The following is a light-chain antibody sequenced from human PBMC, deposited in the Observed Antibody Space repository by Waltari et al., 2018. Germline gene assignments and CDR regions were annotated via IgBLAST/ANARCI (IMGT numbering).Light chain of an antibody. CDR1: QSINTW. J-gene: IGKJ3*01. CDR2: KAS. V-gene: IGKV1-5*03. CDR3: QQYHSLPFT. Sequence: DIQMTKSPSTLSASVGDRVTITCRASQSINTWLAWYQQKPGKAPKVLIYKASNLESGVPSKFSGRGSGTEFTLTISSLQPDDFAIYYCQQYHSLPFTFGPGTKVDVK.